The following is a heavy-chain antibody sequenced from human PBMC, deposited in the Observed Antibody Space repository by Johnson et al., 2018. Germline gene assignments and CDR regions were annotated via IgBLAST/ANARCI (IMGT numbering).Heavy chain of an antibody. CDR1: GFTFSEYY. D-gene: IGHD3-3*01. CDR2: ISDSGSTT. J-gene: IGHJ4*02. CDR3: ARLRFLALPFEYCFDY. V-gene: IGHV3-11*04. Sequence: QVQLVQSGGGLVKPGGSLRLSCAASGFTFSEYYMNWIRQAPGKGLEWISYISDSGSTTYYADSVKGRFTISRDNAMNSLYLQINYLRAEDTAVFYCARLRFLALPFEYCFDYWGQGTLVAVSS.